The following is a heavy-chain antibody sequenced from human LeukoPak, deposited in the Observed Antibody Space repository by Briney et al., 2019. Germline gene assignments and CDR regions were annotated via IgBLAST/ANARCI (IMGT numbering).Heavy chain of an antibody. CDR1: GGSFDSKY. CDR3: VNYIRSVHYYMDV. D-gene: IGHD4-11*01. CDR2: IYTSGST. V-gene: IGHV4-4*09. Sequence: ASETLSLTCSVSGGSFDSKYWSWIRQPPGKGLEWIGYIYTSGSTNFNPSLRSRVAMSIDTSKNQFSLKVYSVTAADTAVYYCVNYIRSVHYYMDVWGKGTAVIVSS. J-gene: IGHJ6*03.